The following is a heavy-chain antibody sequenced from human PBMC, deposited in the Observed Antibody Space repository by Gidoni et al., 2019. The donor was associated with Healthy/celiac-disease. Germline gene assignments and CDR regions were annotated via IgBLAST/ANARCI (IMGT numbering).Heavy chain of an antibody. Sequence: QVQLVESGGGVVQPGWSLRLSCAASGFTFIRYGMHLFRQAPGKGLEWVAFIRYDGSNKYYADSVKGRFTISRDNSKNTLYLQMNSLRAEDTAVYYCAKDYCTNGVCYTFGYWGQGTLVTVSS. CDR3: AKDYCTNGVCYTFGY. J-gene: IGHJ4*02. CDR2: IRYDGSNK. D-gene: IGHD2-8*01. V-gene: IGHV3-30*02. CDR1: GFTFIRYG.